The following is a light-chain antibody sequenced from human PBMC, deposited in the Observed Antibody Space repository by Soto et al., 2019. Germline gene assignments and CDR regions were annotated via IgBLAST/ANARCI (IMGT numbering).Light chain of an antibody. Sequence: DIQMTQSPSTLSGSVGDRVTITCRASQTISSWLAWYQQKPGKAPMLLIYKASTLKSGVPSRFSGSGSGTEFTLTISSLQPDDFATYSCQQYKSYSEAFGQGTKV. CDR1: QTISSW. J-gene: IGKJ1*01. CDR2: KAS. V-gene: IGKV1-5*03. CDR3: QQYKSYSEA.